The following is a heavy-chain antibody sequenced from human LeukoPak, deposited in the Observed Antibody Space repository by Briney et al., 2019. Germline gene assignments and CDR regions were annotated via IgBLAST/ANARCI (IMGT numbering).Heavy chain of an antibody. CDR3: AREGRYRYGYNEYHLYMDI. Sequence: ASVKVSCKASGYTFTGYYMHWVRQAPGQGLEWMGWMNPESGGAGYTQKFQGRVTMTRDTSISTAYMELSSLTSDDTAVYYCAREGRYRYGYNEYHLYMDIWGKGTTVTVSS. V-gene: IGHV1-2*02. D-gene: IGHD5-18*01. CDR2: MNPESGGA. J-gene: IGHJ6*03. CDR1: GYTFTGYY.